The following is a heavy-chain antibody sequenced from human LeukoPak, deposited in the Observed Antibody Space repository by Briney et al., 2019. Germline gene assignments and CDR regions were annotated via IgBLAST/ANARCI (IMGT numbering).Heavy chain of an antibody. CDR1: GFTFSSYE. V-gene: IGHV3-74*01. CDR2: INGDGSST. Sequence: GGSLRLSCAASGFTFSSYEMNWVRQAPGKGLVWVSRINGDGSSTSYADSVKGRFTISRDNAKNTLFLQMNSLRTEDTAVYYCAQGGSPGAFDYWGQGTLVTVSS. CDR3: AQGGSPGAFDY. J-gene: IGHJ4*02. D-gene: IGHD1-26*01.